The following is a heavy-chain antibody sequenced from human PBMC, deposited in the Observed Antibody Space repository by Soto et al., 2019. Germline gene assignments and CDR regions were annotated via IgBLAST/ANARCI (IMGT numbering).Heavy chain of an antibody. CDR3: TRSYENNAYYFDH. Sequence: PGGSLRLSCAASGFSFSGSTIHWVRQASGKGLEWVGHITSKPDNYATVYAASVKGRFSFSRDDLMNTAVLQMNSLKSEDTAVYYCTRSYENNAYYFDHWGPGTLVTVSS. CDR1: GFSFSGST. V-gene: IGHV3-73*01. J-gene: IGHJ1*01. D-gene: IGHD3-16*01. CDR2: ITSKPDNYAT.